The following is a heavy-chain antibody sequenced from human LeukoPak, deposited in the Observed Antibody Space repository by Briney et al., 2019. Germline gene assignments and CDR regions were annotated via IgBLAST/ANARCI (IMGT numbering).Heavy chain of an antibody. V-gene: IGHV3-30*02. D-gene: IGHD5-24*01. CDR3: AKESDGYKFYKYHYMDV. Sequence: PGGSLRLSCAASGFTFSSYGMHWVRQAPGKGLEWVAFIRNDGSIKYYADSVKGRLTISRDNSKNTLYLQMNSLRAEDTAVYYCAKESDGYKFYKYHYMDVWGKGTTVTISS. CDR1: GFTFSSYG. J-gene: IGHJ6*03. CDR2: IRNDGSIK.